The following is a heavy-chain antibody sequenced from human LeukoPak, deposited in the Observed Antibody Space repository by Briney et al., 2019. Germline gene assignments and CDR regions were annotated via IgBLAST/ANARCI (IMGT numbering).Heavy chain of an antibody. CDR1: GFTFSSYW. Sequence: PGGSLRLSCAASGFTFSSYWMTWVRQAPGKGLEWVAIINQNGGEKKYADSVKGRFTVSRDIAENTLYLQMDSLRAEDTAFYYCVVTTISNSFDYWGQGTLVTVSS. D-gene: IGHD2-21*02. J-gene: IGHJ4*02. CDR3: VVTTISNSFDY. CDR2: INQNGGEK. V-gene: IGHV3-7*01.